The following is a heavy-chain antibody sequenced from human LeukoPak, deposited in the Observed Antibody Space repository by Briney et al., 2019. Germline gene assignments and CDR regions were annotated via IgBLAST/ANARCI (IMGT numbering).Heavy chain of an antibody. Sequence: PGGSLRLSCAASGFTFSSYAMSWVRQAPGKGLEWVSAISGSGGSTYYADSVKGRFTISRDNSKNTLYLQMNSLRAEDTAVYYCAKDPTYYYGSGSYYDYWGQGTLVTVSS. CDR2: ISGSGGST. D-gene: IGHD3-10*01. J-gene: IGHJ4*02. CDR1: GFTFSSYA. CDR3: AKDPTYYYGSGSYYDY. V-gene: IGHV3-23*01.